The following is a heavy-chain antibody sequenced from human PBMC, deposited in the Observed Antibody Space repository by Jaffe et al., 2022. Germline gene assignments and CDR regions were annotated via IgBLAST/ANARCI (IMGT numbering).Heavy chain of an antibody. CDR2: ISSSGSTI. J-gene: IGHJ4*02. D-gene: IGHD3-9*01. Sequence: EVQLVESGGGLVQPGGSLRLSCAASGFTFSSYEMNWVRQAPGKGLEWVSYISSSGSTIYYADSVKGRFTISRDNAKNSLYLQMNSLRAEDTAVYYCARDPTYYDILTGYISGHYFDYWGQGTLVTVSS. CDR3: ARDPTYYDILTGYISGHYFDY. V-gene: IGHV3-48*03. CDR1: GFTFSSYE.